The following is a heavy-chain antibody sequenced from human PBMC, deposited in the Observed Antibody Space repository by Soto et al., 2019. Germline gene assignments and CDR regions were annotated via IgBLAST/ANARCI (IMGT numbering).Heavy chain of an antibody. D-gene: IGHD4-17*01. CDR3: ARENGYGGNSDAKNGMDV. Sequence: GGSLRLSCAASGFTFSSYDMHWVRQATGKGLEWVSAIGTAGDTYYPGSVKGRFTISRENAKNSLYLQMNSLRAEDTAVYYCARENGYGGNSDAKNGMDVWGQGTTVTVSS. CDR2: IGTAGDT. V-gene: IGHV3-13*01. CDR1: GFTFSSYD. J-gene: IGHJ6*02.